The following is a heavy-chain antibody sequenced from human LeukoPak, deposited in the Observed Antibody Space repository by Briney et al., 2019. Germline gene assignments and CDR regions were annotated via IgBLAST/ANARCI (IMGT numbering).Heavy chain of an antibody. CDR1: GGSISSGGYY. J-gene: IGHJ1*01. D-gene: IGHD3-16*01. Sequence: SQTLSLTCTVSGGSISSGGYYWSWIRQPPGKGLEWIGYIYHSGGTYYNPSLKSRVTISVDRSKNQFSLKLSSVTAADTAVYYCARSFYDYVWGSSVQHWGQGTLVTVSS. CDR2: IYHSGGT. V-gene: IGHV4-30-2*01. CDR3: ARSFYDYVWGSSVQH.